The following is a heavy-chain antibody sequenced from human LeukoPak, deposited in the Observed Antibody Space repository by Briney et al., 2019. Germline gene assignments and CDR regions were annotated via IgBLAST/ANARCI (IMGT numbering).Heavy chain of an antibody. D-gene: IGHD2-2*01. CDR2: PNSGGT. V-gene: IGHV1-2*02. J-gene: IGHJ3*02. Sequence: PNSGGTNYAQKFQGRVTMTRDTSISTAYMELSRLRSDDTAVYYCARCSSTTNPCDAFDIWGQGTMVTVSS. CDR3: ARCSSTTNPCDAFDI.